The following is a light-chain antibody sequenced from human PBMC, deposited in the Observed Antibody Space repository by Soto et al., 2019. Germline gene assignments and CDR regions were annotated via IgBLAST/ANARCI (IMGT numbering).Light chain of an antibody. CDR1: QSVGSY. CDR2: GAS. CDR3: QQSNNWPPLT. Sequence: EIVMTQSPATLSVSPGERATLSCRASQSVGSYLAWYQQKPGQAPRLLIYGASTGATGVPARFSGSGSETDFSLTISSLQIEDFALYYCQQSNNWPPLTFGGGTKVDIK. V-gene: IGKV3-15*01. J-gene: IGKJ4*01.